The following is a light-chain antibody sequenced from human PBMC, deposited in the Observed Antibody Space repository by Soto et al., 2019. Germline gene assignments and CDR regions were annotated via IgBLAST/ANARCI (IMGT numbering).Light chain of an antibody. CDR1: QSLSSSQ. CDR3: QQYGSSPRT. J-gene: IGKJ1*01. CDR2: DAS. Sequence: EIVLTQSPGTLSLSPGERATLSCRASQSLSSSQLAWYQQKPGQAPRLLIHDASSRATGNSDRFTCSGSGQDFNLTITTLEPEDFAVYYRQQYGSSPRTFGLGTKVEI. V-gene: IGKV3-20*01.